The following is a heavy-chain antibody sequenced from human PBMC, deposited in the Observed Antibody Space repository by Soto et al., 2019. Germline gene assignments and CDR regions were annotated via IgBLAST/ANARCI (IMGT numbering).Heavy chain of an antibody. CDR1: GGSFSGYY. V-gene: IGHV4-34*01. D-gene: IGHD1-7*01. CDR3: ARDLRRGTAGGMDV. J-gene: IGHJ6*02. CDR2: INHSGST. Sequence: QVQLQQWGAGLLKPSETLSLTCAVYGGSFSGYYWSWIRQPPGKGLEWIGEINHSGSTNYNPSLKSRVTISVDTSKNQFSLKLSSVTAADTAVYYCARDLRRGTAGGMDVWGQGTTVTVSS.